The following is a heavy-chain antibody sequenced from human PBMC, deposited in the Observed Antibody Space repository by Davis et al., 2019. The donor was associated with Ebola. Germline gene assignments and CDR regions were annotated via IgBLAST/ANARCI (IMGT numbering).Heavy chain of an antibody. V-gene: IGHV3-9*01. CDR2: ISWNSGSI. CDR3: AKDSRGANYYYYGMDV. Sequence: SLKISCAASGFTFDYYAMHWVRHAPGKGLEWVSGISWNSGSIGYADSVKGRFTIYRDNAKNSLYLQMNSLRAEDTALYYCAKDSRGANYYYYGMDVWGQGTTVTVSS. CDR1: GFTFDYYA. D-gene: IGHD3-10*01. J-gene: IGHJ6*02.